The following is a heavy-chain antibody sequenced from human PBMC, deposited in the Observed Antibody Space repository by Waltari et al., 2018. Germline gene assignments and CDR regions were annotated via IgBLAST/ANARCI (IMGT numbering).Heavy chain of an antibody. Sequence: EVQLVESGGGLVQPGGSLRLSCAASGIIFSSYRMSWVRQAPGKGLEWVSYITTSSDTIYNAASVKGRFTISRENAKNSRYLQRNSLRAEDPAVYYCTRRLTKATGPAYDYWGQGTLVTVSS. V-gene: IGHV3-48*01. D-gene: IGHD1-1*01. CDR3: TRRLTKATGPAYDY. CDR2: ITTSSDTI. CDR1: GIIFSSYR. J-gene: IGHJ4*02.